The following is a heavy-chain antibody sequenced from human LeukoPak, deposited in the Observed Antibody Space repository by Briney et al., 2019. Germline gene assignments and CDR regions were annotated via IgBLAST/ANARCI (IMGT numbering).Heavy chain of an antibody. V-gene: IGHV1-8*01. J-gene: IGHJ5*02. Sequence: PGASVKVSCKASGYTFTSYDINWVRQATGQGLEWMGWMNPNSGNTDYAQKFQGRVTMTGNTSISTAYMELSSLRSEDTAVYYCARVPYYYDSSGFNWFDPWGQGTLVTVSS. CDR1: GYTFTSYD. D-gene: IGHD3-22*01. CDR3: ARVPYYYDSSGFNWFDP. CDR2: MNPNSGNT.